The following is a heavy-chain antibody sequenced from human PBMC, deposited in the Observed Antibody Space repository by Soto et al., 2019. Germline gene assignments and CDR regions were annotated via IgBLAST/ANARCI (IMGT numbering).Heavy chain of an antibody. V-gene: IGHV4-31*03. CDR3: ARDNYDVLTGRKSSFDY. CDR1: GGAISTGGYY. J-gene: IGHJ4*02. D-gene: IGHD3-9*01. Sequence: NPSETLSLTSTVSGGAISTGGYYWSWIRQHPGKGLEWIGYIYYSGSTHYNPSLKSRVTISLDTSKNQFSLKLNSVTAADTAVYYCARDNYDVLTGRKSSFDYWGQGVLVTVSS. CDR2: IYYSGST.